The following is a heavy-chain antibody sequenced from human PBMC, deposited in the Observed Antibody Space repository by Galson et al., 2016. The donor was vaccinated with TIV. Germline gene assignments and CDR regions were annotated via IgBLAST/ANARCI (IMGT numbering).Heavy chain of an antibody. Sequence: SVKVSCKASGGTFSSYVIKGVRQAPGQGLEWMGEIIPMFGTANYAQKFQGRATITADESTSTAYMELSSLRSEDTAVYYCAKDRNTAFDTHYSYYGLDVWGQGTTVIVSS. D-gene: IGHD5-18*01. CDR1: GGTFSSYV. CDR2: IIPMFGTA. CDR3: AKDRNTAFDTHYSYYGLDV. J-gene: IGHJ6*02. V-gene: IGHV1-69*13.